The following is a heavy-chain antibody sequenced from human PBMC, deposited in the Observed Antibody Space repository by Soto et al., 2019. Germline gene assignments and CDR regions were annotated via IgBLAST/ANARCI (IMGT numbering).Heavy chain of an antibody. CDR2: ISAYSFNT. CDR1: GYTVTSYG. Sequence: ASGKVSGKASGYTVTSYGISGVRQAPGQGLEWMGCISAYSFNTNYAQKFQGRLTMTTDTSTNTAYMELRSLRSDDTAVYYCARDRTTFGVVLKNYYYGMDVWGQGTTVTVSS. D-gene: IGHD3-3*01. J-gene: IGHJ6*02. CDR3: ARDRTTFGVVLKNYYYGMDV. V-gene: IGHV1-18*01.